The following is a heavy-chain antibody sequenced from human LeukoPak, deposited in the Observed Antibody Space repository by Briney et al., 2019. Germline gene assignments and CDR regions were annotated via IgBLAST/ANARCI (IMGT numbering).Heavy chain of an antibody. CDR2: ISYDGSNK. J-gene: IGHJ2*01. D-gene: IGHD2-15*01. V-gene: IGHV3-30-3*01. CDR3: AREVLLVVVAATPYWYFDL. CDR1: GFTFSSYA. Sequence: GGSLRLSCSASGFTFSSYAMHWVRQAPGKGLEWVAVISYDGSNKYYADSVKGRFTISRDNSKNTLYLQMNSLRAEDTAVYYCAREVLLVVVAATPYWYFDLWGRGTLVTASS.